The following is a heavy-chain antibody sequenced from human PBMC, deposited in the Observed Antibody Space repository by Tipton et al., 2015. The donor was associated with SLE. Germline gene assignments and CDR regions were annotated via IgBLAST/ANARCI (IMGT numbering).Heavy chain of an antibody. Sequence: TLSLTCTVSGGSIRSYYWSWIRLTPGKGLEWIGDIYYRGSPYYRESTTYNPSLESRATMPLDTPKNQFSLKLNSATAADTAVYYCAKADGVVGGQVPYWYFDLWGRGTLVSVSS. V-gene: IGHV4-59*01. CDR2: IYYRGSPYYREST. J-gene: IGHJ2*01. CDR3: AKADGVVGGQVPYWYFDL. CDR1: GGSIRSYY. D-gene: IGHD1-26*01.